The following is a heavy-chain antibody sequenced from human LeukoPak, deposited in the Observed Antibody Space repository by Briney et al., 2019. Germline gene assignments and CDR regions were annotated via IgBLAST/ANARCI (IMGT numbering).Heavy chain of an antibody. D-gene: IGHD6-19*01. CDR3: ARVAAVAGNIDAFDI. CDR2: IWYDGSNK. CDR1: GFTFSSYS. Sequence: GGSLRLSCAASGFTFSSYSMNWVRQAPGKGLEWVAVIWYDGSNKYYADSVKGRFTISRDNSKNTLYLQMNSLRAEDTAVYYCARVAAVAGNIDAFDIWGQGTMVTVSS. V-gene: IGHV3-33*08. J-gene: IGHJ3*02.